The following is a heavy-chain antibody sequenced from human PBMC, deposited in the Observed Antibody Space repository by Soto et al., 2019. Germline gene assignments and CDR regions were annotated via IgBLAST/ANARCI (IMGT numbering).Heavy chain of an antibody. CDR1: GFTFNTYG. D-gene: IGHD2-2*02. CDR3: AKSPNFYCSSPNCYKYYFDH. J-gene: IGHJ4*02. V-gene: IGHV3-30*18. CDR2: ISYDGSEK. Sequence: GGSLRLSCAASGFTFNTYGMHWVRQAPGKGLEWVAVISYDGSEKYYVDSVKGRFTISKDNSKNTLYLQMNSLRPEDTAVYYCAKSPNFYCSSPNCYKYYFDHWGQGTRVTVSS.